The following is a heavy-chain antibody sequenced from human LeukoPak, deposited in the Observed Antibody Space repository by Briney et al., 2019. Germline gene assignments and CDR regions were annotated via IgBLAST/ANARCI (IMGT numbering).Heavy chain of an antibody. CDR1: GFTFSSYG. CDR3: ARDWEHYFDY. V-gene: IGHV3-33*01. CDR2: IWYDGSNK. D-gene: IGHD1-26*01. J-gene: IGHJ4*02. Sequence: GGSLRLSCAASGFTFSSYGMHWVRQAPGKGLEWVVVIWYDGSNKYYADSVKGRFTISRDNSKNTVYLQMNSLRAEDTAVYYWARDWEHYFDYWGEGTLVTVSS.